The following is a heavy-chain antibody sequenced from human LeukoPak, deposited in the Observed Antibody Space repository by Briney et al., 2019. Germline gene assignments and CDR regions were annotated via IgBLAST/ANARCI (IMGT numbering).Heavy chain of an antibody. CDR2: INTNTGYP. CDR1: GYTFTSYA. D-gene: IGHD3-3*01. V-gene: IGHV7-4-1*02. CDR3: ARVRRFLEWLSGFDP. Sequence: ASVKVSCKASGYTFTSYAMNWVRQAPGQGLEWMGWINTNTGYPTYAQGFTGRFVFSLDTSVSTAYLQISSLKAEDTAVYYCARVRRFLEWLSGFDPWGQGTLVTVSS. J-gene: IGHJ5*02.